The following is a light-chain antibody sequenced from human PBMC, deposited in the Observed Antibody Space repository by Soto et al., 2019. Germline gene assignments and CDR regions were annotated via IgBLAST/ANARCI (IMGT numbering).Light chain of an antibody. V-gene: IGKV3-15*01. J-gene: IGKJ5*01. Sequence: EIVMTQSPATLSVSPGERATLSCSASHSVSSNLACYQQKPGQAPRLLIYGSYTRATGIPARFSGSGSGTEFTLTISSLQSEDFAVYYCQQYNNWPPITFGQGTRLEI. CDR2: GSY. CDR3: QQYNNWPPIT. CDR1: HSVSSN.